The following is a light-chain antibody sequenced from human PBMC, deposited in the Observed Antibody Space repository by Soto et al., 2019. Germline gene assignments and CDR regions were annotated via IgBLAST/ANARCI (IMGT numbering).Light chain of an antibody. Sequence: EIVMTQSPATLSLSPGERATLSCRASQSVSICLAWYQQKPGQAPRLLIYDASNRATGIPARFSGSGSGTDFTLTISSLEPEDFSVYYCQQRSNWPFLTFGGGTKVEIK. CDR1: QSVSIC. J-gene: IGKJ4*02. V-gene: IGKV3-11*01. CDR2: DAS. CDR3: QQRSNWPFLT.